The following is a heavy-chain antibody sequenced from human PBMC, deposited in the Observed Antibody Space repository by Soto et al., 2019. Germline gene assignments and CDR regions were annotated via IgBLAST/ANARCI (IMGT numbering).Heavy chain of an antibody. V-gene: IGHV4-4*02. CDR1: GGSISSSNW. D-gene: IGHD2-2*02. CDR2: IYHSGST. CDR3: ARRVLVPAAIGGGYYYYGMDV. J-gene: IGHJ6*02. Sequence: QVQLQESGPGLVKPSGTLSLTCAVSGGSISSSNWWSWVRQPPGKGLEWIGEIYHSGSTNYNPSLKSRVTISVDKSKNQFSLKLSSVTAADTAVYYCARRVLVPAAIGGGYYYYGMDVWGQGTTVTVSS.